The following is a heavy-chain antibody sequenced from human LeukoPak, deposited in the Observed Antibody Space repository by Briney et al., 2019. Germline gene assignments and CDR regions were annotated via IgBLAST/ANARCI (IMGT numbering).Heavy chain of an antibody. Sequence: PGGSLRLSCAASGFTFSSYGMHWVRQAPGKGLEWVAVISYDGSNKYYADSVKGRFTISRDNSKNTLYLQMNSLRAENTAVYYCAKDLGGVWYYGMDVWGQGTTVTVSS. CDR3: AKDLGGVWYYGMDV. CDR1: GFTFSSYG. D-gene: IGHD3-16*01. J-gene: IGHJ6*02. V-gene: IGHV3-30*18. CDR2: ISYDGSNK.